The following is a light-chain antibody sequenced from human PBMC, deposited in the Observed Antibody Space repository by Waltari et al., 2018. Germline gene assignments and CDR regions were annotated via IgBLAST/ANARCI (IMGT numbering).Light chain of an antibody. CDR3: QQYNRWPRT. J-gene: IGKJ1*01. V-gene: IGKV3-15*01. CDR1: QSVNSN. CDR2: GAS. Sequence: EIVMTQSPATLSVSPGERATLSCRASQSVNSNLAWYQQKPGQAPRLLIYGASTRVTAIPVRFSGSGSGTEFTLTISSLQSEDFAVYYCQQYNRWPRTFGQGTKVEF.